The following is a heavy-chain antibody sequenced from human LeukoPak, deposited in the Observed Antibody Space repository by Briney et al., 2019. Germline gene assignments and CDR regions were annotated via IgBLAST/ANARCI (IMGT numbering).Heavy chain of an antibody. CDR3: ARDREDRRCSGGSCYSTVFEY. CDR2: IYYSGST. Sequence: SQTLSLTCTVSGGSISSGDYYWSRIRQPPGKGLEWIGYIYYSGSTYYNPSLKSRVTISVDTSKNQFSLRLTSVTAADTAVYYCARDREDRRCSGGSCYSTVFEYWGQGTLVTVSS. CDR1: GGSISSGDYY. J-gene: IGHJ4*02. V-gene: IGHV4-30-4*01. D-gene: IGHD2-15*01.